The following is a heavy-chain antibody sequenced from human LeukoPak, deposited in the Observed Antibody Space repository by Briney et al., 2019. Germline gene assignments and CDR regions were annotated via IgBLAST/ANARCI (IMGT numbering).Heavy chain of an antibody. CDR2: ISSSSSTI. CDR3: ARGAPTPYSSSWYENYYYYYMDV. D-gene: IGHD6-13*01. J-gene: IGHJ6*03. Sequence: PGGSLRLSCAASGFTFSSYSMNWVRQAPGKGLEWVSYISSSSSTIYYADSVKGRFTISRDNAKNSLYLQMNSLRAEDTAVYYCARGAPTPYSSSWYENYYYYYMDVWGKGTTVTVSS. V-gene: IGHV3-48*04. CDR1: GFTFSSYS.